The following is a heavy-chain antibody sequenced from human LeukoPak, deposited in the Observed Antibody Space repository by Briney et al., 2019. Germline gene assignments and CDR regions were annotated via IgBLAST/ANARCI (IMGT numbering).Heavy chain of an antibody. J-gene: IGHJ3*01. CDR1: GFTFSSYV. CDR3: ASLTLGAIRTISYAFDL. CDR2: ISYDGSNE. D-gene: IGHD1-26*01. V-gene: IGHV3-30*07. Sequence: GGSLRLSCAASGFTFSSYVMHWVRQAPGKGLEWVAIISYDGSNEYYADSVKGRFTISRSSGKNSLYLQMTSLRPEDTAMYYCASLTLGAIRTISYAFDLWGQGTMVTVSS.